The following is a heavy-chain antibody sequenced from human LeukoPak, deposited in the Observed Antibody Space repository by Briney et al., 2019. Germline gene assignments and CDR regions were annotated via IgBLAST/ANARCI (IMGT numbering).Heavy chain of an antibody. J-gene: IGHJ5*02. CDR1: GDSVSSNSAA. CDR3: ARGALYYGSGSLGGFDP. Sequence: SQTLSLTCAISGDSVSSNSAAWNWIRQSPSRGLEWLGRTYYRSKWYNDYAVSVKSRITINPDTSKNQFSLKLSSVTAADTAVYYCARGALYYGSGSLGGFDPWGQGTLVTVSS. V-gene: IGHV6-1*01. D-gene: IGHD3-10*01. CDR2: TYYRSKWYN.